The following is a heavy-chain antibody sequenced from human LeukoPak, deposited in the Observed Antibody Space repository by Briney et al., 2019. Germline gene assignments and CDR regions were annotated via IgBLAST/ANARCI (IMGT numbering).Heavy chain of an antibody. V-gene: IGHV1-69*04. Sequence: SVKVSCKASGGTFSSYAISWVRQAPGQGLEWMGRIIPILGIANYAQKFQGRVTIAADKSTSTAYMELSSLRSEDTAVYYCASWTGGVSSSRGYFDYWGQGTLVTVSS. CDR1: GGTFSSYA. CDR3: ASWTGGVSSSRGYFDY. D-gene: IGHD6-6*01. CDR2: IIPILGIA. J-gene: IGHJ4*02.